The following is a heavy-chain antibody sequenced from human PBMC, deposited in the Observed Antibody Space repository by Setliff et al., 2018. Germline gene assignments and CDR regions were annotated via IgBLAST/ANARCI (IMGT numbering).Heavy chain of an antibody. D-gene: IGHD5-18*01. Sequence: GGSLRLSCVASGFNLHVYTMEWVRQAPGKGLEWVSSISSNSNYIYQAESLKGRLTVSRDNAKNSLYLQMDSLTAEDTAIYYCASSRTWIPVLDYCGQGTLVTVSS. J-gene: IGHJ4*02. V-gene: IGHV3-21*01. CDR2: ISSNSNYI. CDR3: ASSRTWIPVLDY. CDR1: GFNLHVYT.